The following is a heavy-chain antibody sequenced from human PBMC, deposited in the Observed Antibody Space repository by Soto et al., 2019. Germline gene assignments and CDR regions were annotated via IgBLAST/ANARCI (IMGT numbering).Heavy chain of an antibody. CDR2: INPSGGST. CDR3: AREYYHDSSGYYSRVGRFDP. V-gene: IGHV1-46*01. J-gene: IGHJ5*02. Sequence: ASVEVSSKASGYTFTSYYMHWVRQAPGQGLEWMGIINPSGGSTSYAQKFQGRVTMTRDTSTSTVYMELSSLRSEDTAVYYCAREYYHDSSGYYSRVGRFDPWGQGTLVTVSS. D-gene: IGHD3-22*01. CDR1: GYTFTSYY.